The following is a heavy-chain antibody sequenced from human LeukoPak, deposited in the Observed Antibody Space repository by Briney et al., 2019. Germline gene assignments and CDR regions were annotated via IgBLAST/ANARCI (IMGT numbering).Heavy chain of an antibody. V-gene: IGHV4-30-2*01. CDR3: ARGGEHTIYSSSSWFDP. CDR2: IYHSGST. Sequence: SETLSLTCTVSGGSISSGGYYWSWIRQPPGKGLEWIGYIYHSGSTYYNPSLKSRVTMSVDTSKNQFSLKLSSVTAADAAVYYCARGGEHTIYSSSSWFDPWGQGTLVTVSS. J-gene: IGHJ5*02. D-gene: IGHD6-13*01. CDR1: GGSISSGGYY.